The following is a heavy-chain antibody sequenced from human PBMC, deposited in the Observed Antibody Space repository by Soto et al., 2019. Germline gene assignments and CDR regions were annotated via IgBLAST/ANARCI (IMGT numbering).Heavy chain of an antibody. Sequence: SETLSLTCAVYGGSFSCYYWSWIRQPPGKGLEWIGEINHSGSTNYNPSLKSRVTISVDTSKNQFSLKLSSVTAADTAVYYCARELRMTTLYYYYGMDVWGQGTTVTVSS. V-gene: IGHV4-34*01. CDR3: ARELRMTTLYYYYGMDV. J-gene: IGHJ6*02. CDR1: GGSFSCYY. CDR2: INHSGST. D-gene: IGHD4-4*01.